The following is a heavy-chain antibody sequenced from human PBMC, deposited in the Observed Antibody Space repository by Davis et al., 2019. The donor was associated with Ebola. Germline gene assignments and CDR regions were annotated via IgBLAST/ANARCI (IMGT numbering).Heavy chain of an antibody. D-gene: IGHD3-3*01. Sequence: GGSLRLSCVASGFTFSDYYTSWVRQAPGKGLEWISYISGIHTYTNYADSVKGRFTISRDNAKNSVFLQMNSLRADDTAVYYCARDVGDYYYYGLDVWGQGTSVTVSS. J-gene: IGHJ6*02. CDR2: ISGIHTYT. V-gene: IGHV3-11*06. CDR3: ARDVGDYYYYGLDV. CDR1: GFTFSDYY.